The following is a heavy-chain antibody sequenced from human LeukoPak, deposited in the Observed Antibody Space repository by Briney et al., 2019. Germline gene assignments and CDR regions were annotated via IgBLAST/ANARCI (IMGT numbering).Heavy chain of an antibody. CDR3: AKDVQQWLVLVWSY. V-gene: IGHV3-23*01. CDR2: ISGSGGST. J-gene: IGHJ4*02. Sequence: GGSLRPSCAASGFTFSSYAMSWVRQAPGKGLEWVSAISGSGGSTYYADSVKGRFTISRDNSKNTLYLQMNSLRAEDTAVYYCAKDVQQWLVLVWSYRGQGTLVTVSS. D-gene: IGHD6-19*01. CDR1: GFTFSSYA.